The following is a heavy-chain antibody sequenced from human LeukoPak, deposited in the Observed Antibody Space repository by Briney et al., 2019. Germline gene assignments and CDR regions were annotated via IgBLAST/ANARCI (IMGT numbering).Heavy chain of an antibody. CDR3: TRPCLQSIYDL. Sequence: GGSLRLSCAASGFTFSNYAVSWVRQAPGKGLVWVSRINGDGSSTLYADSVKGRFTISRDNAKNTLYLEMNSLRAEDTAVYYCTRPCLQSIYDLWGQGTLVTVSS. D-gene: IGHD3-3*01. CDR2: INGDGSST. J-gene: IGHJ4*02. CDR1: GFTFSNYA. V-gene: IGHV3-74*03.